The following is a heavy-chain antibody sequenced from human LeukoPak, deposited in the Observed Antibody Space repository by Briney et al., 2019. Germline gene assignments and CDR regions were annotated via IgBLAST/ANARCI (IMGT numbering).Heavy chain of an antibody. Sequence: GGSLRLSCATSGFTFSNYWMPWVRHAPGKGLVWVSGINSDGSTTSFADSVKGRFTISRDNAKNTLYLQMKSLSADDTAVYYCARGGVAGGFDLWGQGTMVTVSS. CDR1: GFTFSNYW. V-gene: IGHV3-74*01. CDR2: INSDGSTT. CDR3: ARGGVAGGFDL. J-gene: IGHJ3*01. D-gene: IGHD2-8*01.